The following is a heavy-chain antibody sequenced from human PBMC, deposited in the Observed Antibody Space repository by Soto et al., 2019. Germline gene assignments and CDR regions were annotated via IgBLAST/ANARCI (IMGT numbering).Heavy chain of an antibody. D-gene: IGHD3-9*01. CDR1: GGSINSYY. CDR2: ISYTGST. J-gene: IGHJ4*02. V-gene: IGHV4-59*08. Sequence: PSETLSLTCSVSGGSINSYYWGWIRQPPGKGLEWIGYISYTGSTDYSPSLKSRVTISVDTSKNQFSLKVRSVTAADTAIYFCARHRGIRYFDWSFDYWGQGTLVTVSS. CDR3: ARHRGIRYFDWSFDY.